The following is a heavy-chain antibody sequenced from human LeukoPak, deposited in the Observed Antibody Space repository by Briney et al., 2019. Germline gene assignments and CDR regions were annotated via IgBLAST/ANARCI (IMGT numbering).Heavy chain of an antibody. J-gene: IGHJ3*02. Sequence: ASVKVSCKASGYTFTGYYMHWVRQAPGQGLEWMGWINPNSGGTNYAQKFQGRVTMTRDTSISTAYMELSRLRSDDTAVYYCAQSGYSYGFSAFDIWGQGTMVTVSS. V-gene: IGHV1-2*02. D-gene: IGHD5-18*01. CDR2: INPNSGGT. CDR3: AQSGYSYGFSAFDI. CDR1: GYTFTGYY.